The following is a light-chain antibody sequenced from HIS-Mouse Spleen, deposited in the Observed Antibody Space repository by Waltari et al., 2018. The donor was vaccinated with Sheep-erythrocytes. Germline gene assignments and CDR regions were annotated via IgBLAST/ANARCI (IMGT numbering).Light chain of an antibody. CDR2: DVS. CDR3: CSYAGSYNYV. Sequence: QSALTQPPSVSGSPGQSVTISCTGTRSDGGGYTYVSWYQQHPGKAPKLMIYDVSKRPSGVPDRFSGSKSGNTASLTISGLQAEDEADYYCCSYAGSYNYVFGTGTKVTVL. CDR1: RSDGGGYTY. V-gene: IGLV2-11*01. J-gene: IGLJ1*01.